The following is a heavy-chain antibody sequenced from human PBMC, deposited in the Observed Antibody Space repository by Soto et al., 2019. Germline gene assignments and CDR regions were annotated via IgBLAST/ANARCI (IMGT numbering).Heavy chain of an antibody. Sequence: PAESLRLSCAASGFTFSSYWMHWVRQPPAEGLVWVSRINSDGSSTSSAASLKGRLTISRDNAKNTLYLQMNCLRAEDTAVYYCARDPGQGAMVTYWGQGTLVTVSS. CDR1: GFTFSSYW. D-gene: IGHD5-18*01. J-gene: IGHJ4*02. V-gene: IGHV3-74*01. CDR3: ARDPGQGAMVTY. CDR2: INSDGSST.